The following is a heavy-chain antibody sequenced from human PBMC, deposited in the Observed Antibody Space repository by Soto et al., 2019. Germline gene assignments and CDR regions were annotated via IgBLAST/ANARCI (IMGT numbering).Heavy chain of an antibody. Sequence: PGGSLRLSCAASGFTFSDYYMNWIRQAPGKGLEWVSYISSSGSTIYYADSVKGRFTISRDNAKNSLYLQMNSLRAEDTAVYYCARLYGDYLEYFDYWGQGTLVTVSS. V-gene: IGHV3-11*01. J-gene: IGHJ4*02. CDR3: ARLYGDYLEYFDY. D-gene: IGHD4-17*01. CDR2: ISSSGSTI. CDR1: GFTFSDYY.